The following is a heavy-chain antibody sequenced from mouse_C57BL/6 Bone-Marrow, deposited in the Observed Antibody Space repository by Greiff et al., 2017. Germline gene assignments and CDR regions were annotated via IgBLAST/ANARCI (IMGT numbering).Heavy chain of an antibody. CDR2: IYPGNCST. CDR1: GYTFTSYW. J-gene: IGHJ3*01. V-gene: IGHV1-55*01. CDR3: ARSSYGNDEAY. D-gene: IGHD2-2*01. Sequence: QVQLQQPGAELVKSGASGKMFCKASGYTFTSYWITGVKQRPGQGLEWIGDIYPGNCSTNSNEKFKSKATPTVDTSSSTAYMQLSSLTSEDSAVYYCARSSYGNDEAYWGQGALVTVSA.